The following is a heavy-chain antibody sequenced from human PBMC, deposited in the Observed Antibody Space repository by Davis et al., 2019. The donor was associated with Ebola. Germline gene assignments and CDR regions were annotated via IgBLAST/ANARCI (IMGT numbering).Heavy chain of an antibody. CDR3: ATGQSGTYYWLFYMDV. CDR1: GGSVSSGGYY. J-gene: IGHJ6*03. V-gene: IGHV4-61*08. Sequence: PSETLSLTCTVSGGSVSSGGYYWIWIRQHPGKGLEWIGHIYFSGSINYNPSLKSRLTISVDKSKNQFSLRLTSVTAADTAVYYCATGQSGTYYWLFYMDVWGKGTTVTVSS. D-gene: IGHD1-26*01. CDR2: IYFSGSI.